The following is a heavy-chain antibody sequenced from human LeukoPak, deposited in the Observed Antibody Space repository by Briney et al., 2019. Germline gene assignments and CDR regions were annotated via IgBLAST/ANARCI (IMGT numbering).Heavy chain of an antibody. CDR1: GFTFSSYA. J-gene: IGHJ4*02. D-gene: IGHD3-16*02. CDR2: ISSSSSYI. Sequence: GGSLRLSCAASGFTFSSYAMSWVRQAPGKGLEWVSSISSSSSYIYYADSVKGRFTISRDNAKNSLYLQMNSLTDEDTAVYYCARDIGSDYWGQGTLVTVSS. CDR3: ARDIGSDY. V-gene: IGHV3-21*01.